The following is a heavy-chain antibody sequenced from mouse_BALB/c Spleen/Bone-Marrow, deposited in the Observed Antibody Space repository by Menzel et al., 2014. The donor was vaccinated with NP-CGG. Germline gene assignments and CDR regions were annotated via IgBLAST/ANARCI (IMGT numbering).Heavy chain of an antibody. CDR1: GFDFSRYW. CDR2: INPGSSTI. CDR3: ARTAYYAMDY. J-gene: IGHJ4*01. V-gene: IGHV4-2*02. Sequence: DVMLVESGGGLVQPGGSLNLSCAASGFDFSRYWMSWARQAPGKGQEWIGEINPGSSTINYTPSLKDKFIISRDNAKNTLYLQVSKVRSEDTALYYCARTAYYAMDYWGQGTSVTVSS.